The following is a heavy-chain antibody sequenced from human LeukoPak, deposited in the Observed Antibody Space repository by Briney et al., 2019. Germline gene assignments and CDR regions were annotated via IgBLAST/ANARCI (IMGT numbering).Heavy chain of an antibody. CDR2: ISGSGGST. V-gene: IGHV3-23*01. D-gene: IGHD6-19*01. Sequence: GGSLRLSCAASGFTFSSYAMSWVRQAPGKGLQWVSAISGSGGSTYYADSVRGRFTISRDNSKNTLYLQMNSLRAEDTAVYYCAKDTGGWYFYWGQGTLVTVSS. J-gene: IGHJ4*02. CDR1: GFTFSSYA. CDR3: AKDTGGWYFY.